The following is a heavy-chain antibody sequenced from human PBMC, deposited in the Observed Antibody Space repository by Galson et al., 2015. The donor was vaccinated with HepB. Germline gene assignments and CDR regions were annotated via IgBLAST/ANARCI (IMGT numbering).Heavy chain of an antibody. Sequence: PALVKPTQTLTLTCTFSGFSLSTSGMRVSWIRQPPGKALEWLARIDWDDAKFYSTSLKTRLTISKDTSKNQVVLTMTNMDPVDTATYYCAREQDSSGWYVWFDPWGQGTLVTVSS. CDR3: AREQDSSGWYVWFDP. J-gene: IGHJ5*02. V-gene: IGHV2-70*04. CDR2: IDWDDAK. D-gene: IGHD6-19*01. CDR1: GFSLSTSGMR.